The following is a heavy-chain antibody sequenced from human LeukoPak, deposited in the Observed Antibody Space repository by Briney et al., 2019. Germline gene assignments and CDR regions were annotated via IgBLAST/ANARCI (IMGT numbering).Heavy chain of an antibody. CDR3: ARGQGHNSGSYFYYGMDV. D-gene: IGHD3-10*01. CDR2: IYYSGST. CDR1: GGSISSYY. J-gene: IGHJ6*02. V-gene: IGHV4-59*01. Sequence: SETLSLTCTVSGGSISSYYWSWIRQPPGKGLEWIGYIYYSGSTNYNPSLKSRVTISVDTSKNQFSLKLSSVTAADTAVYHCARGQGHNSGSYFYYGMDVWGQGTTVTVSS.